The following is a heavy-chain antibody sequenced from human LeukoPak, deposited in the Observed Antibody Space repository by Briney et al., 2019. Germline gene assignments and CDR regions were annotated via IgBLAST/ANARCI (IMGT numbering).Heavy chain of an antibody. CDR1: GGSISSYY. CDR2: IYTSGST. Sequence: PSETLSLTCTVSGGSISSYYWSWIRQPAGKGLEWIGRIYTSGSTNYNPSLKSRVTMSVDTSKNQFSLKLSSVTAADTAVYYCARRGIAARPGAFDIWGQGTMVTVSS. CDR3: ARRGIAARPGAFDI. V-gene: IGHV4-4*07. D-gene: IGHD6-6*01. J-gene: IGHJ3*02.